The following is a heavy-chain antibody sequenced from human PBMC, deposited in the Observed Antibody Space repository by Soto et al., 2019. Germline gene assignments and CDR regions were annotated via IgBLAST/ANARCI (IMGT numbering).Heavy chain of an antibody. D-gene: IGHD3-3*01. V-gene: IGHV1-18*01. CDR3: ARDSTSFFDY. J-gene: IGHJ4*02. Sequence: ASVKVSCKASGYTFISHGISWVRQAPGQGLEWMGWISAYNGNTISAQKFQGRITVTADTSTSTVYMELSGLRSDDTAMYYCARDSTSFFDYWGLGTLVTVSS. CDR1: GYTFISHG. CDR2: ISAYNGNT.